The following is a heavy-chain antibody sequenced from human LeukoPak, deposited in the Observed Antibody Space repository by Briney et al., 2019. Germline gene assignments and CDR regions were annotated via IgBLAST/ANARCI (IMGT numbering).Heavy chain of an antibody. V-gene: IGHV3-21*01. CDR3: ARDGSPEYSSSSYYFYMDV. J-gene: IGHJ6*03. Sequence: GGSLRLSCATSGFVVSSNHMNWVRQAPGKGLEWVSFISSSSSYIYYADSVKGRFTISRDNAKNSLYLQMNNLRAEDTAVYCCARDGSPEYSSSSYYFYMDVWGKGTTVTVSS. CDR2: ISSSSSYI. D-gene: IGHD6-6*01. CDR1: GFVVSSNH.